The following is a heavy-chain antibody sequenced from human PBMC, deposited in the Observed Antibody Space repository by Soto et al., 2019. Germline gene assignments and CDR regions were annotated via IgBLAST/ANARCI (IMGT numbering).Heavy chain of an antibody. J-gene: IGHJ4*02. D-gene: IGHD2-8*01. Sequence: ASVKVSCKASGGTFSSYAISWVRQAPGQGLEWMGGIIPIFGTANYAQKFQGRVTITADESTSTAYMELSSLRSEDTAVYYCARAELMVYATVAPIGFYFDYWGQGTLVTVSS. CDR2: IIPIFGTA. CDR1: GGTFSSYA. CDR3: ARAELMVYATVAPIGFYFDY. V-gene: IGHV1-69*13.